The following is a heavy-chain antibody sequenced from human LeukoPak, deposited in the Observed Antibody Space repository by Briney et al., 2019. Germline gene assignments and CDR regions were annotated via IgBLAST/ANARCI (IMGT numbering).Heavy chain of an antibody. D-gene: IGHD6-19*01. CDR2: IYHSGST. Sequence: PSETLSLTCAVSGGSISSGGYSWSWIRQPPGKGLEWIGYIYHSGSTYYNPSLESRVTISVDTSKNQFSLKLSSVTAADTAVYYCARAVAVAGQIIDYWGQGTLVTVSS. CDR3: ARAVAVAGQIIDY. V-gene: IGHV4-30-2*01. J-gene: IGHJ4*02. CDR1: GGSISSGGYS.